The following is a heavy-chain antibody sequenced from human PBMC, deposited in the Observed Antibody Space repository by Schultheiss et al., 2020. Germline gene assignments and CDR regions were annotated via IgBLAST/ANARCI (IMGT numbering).Heavy chain of an antibody. D-gene: IGHD2-21*01. Sequence: GGSLRLSCAASGFTFSSYAMSWVRQAPGKGLEWVSVFHSGGSTYYADSVKGRFTVSRDNSKNILYLQMDSLRAEDTAVYYCARDPGKRLFLPSYYMDVWGRGTTVTVSS. CDR3: ARDPGKRLFLPSYYMDV. CDR2: FHSGGST. V-gene: IGHV3-66*01. J-gene: IGHJ6*03. CDR1: GFTFSSYA.